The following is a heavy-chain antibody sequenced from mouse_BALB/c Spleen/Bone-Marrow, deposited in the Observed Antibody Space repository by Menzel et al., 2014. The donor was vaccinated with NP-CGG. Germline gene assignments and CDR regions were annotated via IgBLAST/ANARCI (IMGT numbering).Heavy chain of an antibody. J-gene: IGHJ4*01. D-gene: IGHD1-1*01. CDR2: IDPRSGGT. V-gene: IGHV1-54*03. CDR3: ARGGITTVVPYSMDY. CDR1: GYAFTNYL. Sequence: QVQLKQSGAELVRPGTSVKVSCKASGYAFTNYLIDRVKQRPGQGLEWIGVIDPRSGGTDYNEKFKGKAPLTADKSSSTAYMQLNSLTSGDSAVYFCARGGITTVVPYSMDYWGQGTSVTVSS.